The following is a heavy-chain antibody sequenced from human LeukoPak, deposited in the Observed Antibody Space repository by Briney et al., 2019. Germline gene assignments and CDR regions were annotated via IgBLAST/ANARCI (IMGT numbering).Heavy chain of an antibody. D-gene: IGHD2-15*01. CDR2: ISSSGSTI. J-gene: IGHJ4*02. V-gene: IGHV3-48*03. CDR1: AFTLSSYE. CDR3: ARDLCSGGRCSDY. Sequence: GGSLRLSCAASAFTLSSYEMNWVRRAQGKGPEWVSYISSSGSTIYYADSVKGRFTISRDNAKNSLYLQMNSLRAEDTAVYYCARDLCSGGRCSDYWGQGSLVTVSS.